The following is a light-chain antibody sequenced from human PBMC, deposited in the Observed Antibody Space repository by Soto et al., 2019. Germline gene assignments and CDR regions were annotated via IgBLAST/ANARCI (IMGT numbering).Light chain of an antibody. J-gene: IGKJ1*01. CDR3: QHYNSYPWT. Sequence: DIQMTQSPSTLSASIGDRVTITCRASQTINNWLAWYQQKPGKAPNLLIYHASNLETGVPPRFSGSAFGTEFTLTISSLQPDDFATYYCQHYNSYPWTFGQGTKVDI. CDR1: QTINNW. V-gene: IGKV1-5*01. CDR2: HAS.